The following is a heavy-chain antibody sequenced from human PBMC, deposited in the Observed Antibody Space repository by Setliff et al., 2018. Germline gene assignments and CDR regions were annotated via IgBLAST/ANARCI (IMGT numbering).Heavy chain of an antibody. CDR1: GGSISSSSYY. D-gene: IGHD6-13*01. J-gene: IGHJ6*03. CDR3: ARTQGEQQLTHPYYYYYMDV. CDR2: IYYGGSA. V-gene: IGHV4-39*07. Sequence: SETLSLTCTVSGGSISSSSYYWGWIRQPPGKGLEWIGNIYYGGSAYYNPSLKSRVTISVDTSKNQFSLRLTSVTAADTAAYYCARTQGEQQLTHPYYYYYMDVWGKGTTVTVS.